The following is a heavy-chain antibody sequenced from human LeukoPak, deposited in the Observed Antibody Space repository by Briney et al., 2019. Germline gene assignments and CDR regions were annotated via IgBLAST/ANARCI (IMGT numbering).Heavy chain of an antibody. CDR2: IKKDGSET. CDR3: ARGRYSGTTYYFDY. CDR1: GFTFSTSW. D-gene: IGHD5-12*01. J-gene: IGHJ4*02. V-gene: IGHV3-7*03. Sequence: GGSLRLSCAASGFTFSTSWMSWVRQVPGKGLEWVANIKKDGSETYYVDSVKGRFTISRDNAKNSLYLQMNSLRAEDTAMYYWARGRYSGTTYYFDYWGQGTLVTVSS.